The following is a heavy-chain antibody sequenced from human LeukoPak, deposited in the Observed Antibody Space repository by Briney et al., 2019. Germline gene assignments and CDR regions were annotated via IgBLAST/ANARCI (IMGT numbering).Heavy chain of an antibody. D-gene: IGHD5-18*01. CDR3: ATGSGLWSPDY. J-gene: IGHJ4*02. CDR1: GCTFSNYW. Sequence: GWSLTLSCAATGCTFSNYWRHWVRPAAGKGLVWVSHINTDGSSTSYADSVKGRFTISRANAKNRLYVQMNSLRAEDTAVYYCATGSGLWSPDYWGQGTLVTVSS. CDR2: INTDGSST. V-gene: IGHV3-74*01.